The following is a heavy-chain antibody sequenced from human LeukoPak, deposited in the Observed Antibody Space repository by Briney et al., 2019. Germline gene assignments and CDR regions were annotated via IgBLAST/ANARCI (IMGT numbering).Heavy chain of an antibody. CDR1: GFTFDDYW. CDR3: ARYSEVYYYVDV. Sequence: PGGSLRLSCGASGFTFDDYWMSWVRQAPGQGLEWVANINQDGSEKYYLDSAKGRFTISRDNARNSLYLQMNSLRVEDTAVYFCARYSEVYYYVDVWGTGTTVTVSS. V-gene: IGHV3-7*01. D-gene: IGHD2-21*01. CDR2: INQDGSEK. J-gene: IGHJ6*03.